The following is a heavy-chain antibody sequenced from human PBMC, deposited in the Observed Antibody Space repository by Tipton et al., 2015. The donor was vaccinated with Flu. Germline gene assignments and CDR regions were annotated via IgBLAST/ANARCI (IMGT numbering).Heavy chain of an antibody. J-gene: IGHJ4*02. V-gene: IGHV4-38-2*02. CDR1: GDSIGYPYY. CDR3: ARDVTYYYISGSSYLDS. CDR2: IHRSGNT. D-gene: IGHD3-10*01. Sequence: TLSLTCSVSGDSIGYPYYWGWIRQPPGKGLEWIGNIHRSGNTYHNPSLKSRVTMSVDSSKNQFSLRLTSVTAADTAVYYCARDVTYYYISGSSYLDSWGQGTLVTVSS.